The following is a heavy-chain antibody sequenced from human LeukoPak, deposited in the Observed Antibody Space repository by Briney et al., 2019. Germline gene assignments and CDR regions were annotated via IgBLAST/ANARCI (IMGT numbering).Heavy chain of an antibody. Sequence: PGGSLRLSCGASGFTFDDYAMHWVRQAPGKGLEWVSGISWNSGSIGYADSVKGRFTISRDNAKNSLYLQMNSLRAEDMALYYCAKSSSAAAGSAWFDPWGQGTLVTVPS. CDR1: GFTFDDYA. J-gene: IGHJ5*02. CDR3: AKSSSAAAGSAWFDP. V-gene: IGHV3-9*03. D-gene: IGHD6-13*01. CDR2: ISWNSGSI.